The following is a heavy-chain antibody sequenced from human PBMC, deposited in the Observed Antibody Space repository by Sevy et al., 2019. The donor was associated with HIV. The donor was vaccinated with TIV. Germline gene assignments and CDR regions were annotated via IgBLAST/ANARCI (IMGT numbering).Heavy chain of an antibody. V-gene: IGHV1-24*01. CDR3: ATTKDYYDSSGYPFDY. CDR1: GSTLSQLS. D-gene: IGHD3-22*01. J-gene: IGHJ4*02. Sequence: ASVKVSRKVSGSTLSQLSMHWVRQAPGKGLEWMGSFDPEDGETIYAQKFQGRLTMTEDTSTDTAYMELSSLRSEDTAVYYCATTKDYYDSSGYPFDYWGQGTLVTVSS. CDR2: FDPEDGET.